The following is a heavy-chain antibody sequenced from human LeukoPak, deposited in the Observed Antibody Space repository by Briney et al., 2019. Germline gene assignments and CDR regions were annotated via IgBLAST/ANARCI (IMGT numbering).Heavy chain of an antibody. J-gene: IGHJ4*02. CDR2: IIPIFGTA. CDR3: ARSMTTRDY. D-gene: IGHD1-14*01. CDR1: GYTFTSYA. V-gene: IGHV1-69*05. Sequence: SVKVSCKASGYTFTSYAISWVRQAPGQGLEWMGRIIPIFGTANYAQKFQGRVTITTDESTSTAYMELSSLRSEDTAVYYRARSMTTRDYWGQGTLVTVSS.